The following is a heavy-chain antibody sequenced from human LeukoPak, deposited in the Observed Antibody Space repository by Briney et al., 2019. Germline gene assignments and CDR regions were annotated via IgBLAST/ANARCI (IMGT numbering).Heavy chain of an antibody. J-gene: IGHJ4*02. V-gene: IGHV1-69*13. CDR2: IIPNFGTA. Sequence: SVKVSCKASGGTFSSYAISWVRQAPGQGREWMGGIIPNFGTANYAQKFQGRVTITADESTSTAYMELSSLRSEDTAVYYCASQDSPRGYSYGYVDYWGQGTLVTVSS. CDR3: ASQDSPRGYSYGYVDY. CDR1: GGTFSSYA. D-gene: IGHD5-18*01.